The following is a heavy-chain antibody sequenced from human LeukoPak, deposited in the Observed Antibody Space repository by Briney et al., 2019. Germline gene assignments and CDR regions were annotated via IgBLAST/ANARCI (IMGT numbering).Heavy chain of an antibody. V-gene: IGHV1-69*05. CDR2: SIPLLASP. CDR1: GGTFDTYT. Sequence: ASVNVSCKASGGTFDTYTFTWVRQAPGQGLEWLGKSIPLLASPDYAPKFQGRVTITSDESSSTVYMELRSLTFDDTAVYYCTREVGTGSLVDWGQGTLVIVSS. J-gene: IGHJ4*02. D-gene: IGHD1-26*01. CDR3: TREVGTGSLVD.